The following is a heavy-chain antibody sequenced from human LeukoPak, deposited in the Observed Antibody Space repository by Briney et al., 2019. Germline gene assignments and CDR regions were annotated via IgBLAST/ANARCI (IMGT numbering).Heavy chain of an antibody. J-gene: IGHJ3*02. V-gene: IGHV1-18*01. CDR1: GYTFTSHG. Sequence: EASVKVSCKASGYTFTSHGISWVRQAPGQGLEWMGWISAYNGNTNYAQKLQGRVTMTTDTSTSTAYMELRSLRSDDTAVYYCARDVGYCSSTSCYGQNAFDIWGQGAMVTVSS. CDR2: ISAYNGNT. CDR3: ARDVGYCSSTSCYGQNAFDI. D-gene: IGHD2-2*01.